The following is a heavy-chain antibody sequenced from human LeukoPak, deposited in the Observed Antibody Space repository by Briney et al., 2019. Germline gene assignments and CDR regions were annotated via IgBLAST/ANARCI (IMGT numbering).Heavy chain of an antibody. D-gene: IGHD3-22*01. CDR3: ARDFVPSDSSGRILKGGDY. V-gene: IGHV3-21*01. J-gene: IGHJ4*02. Sequence: GGSLRLSCAASGFTFSSYSMNWVRQAPGKGLEWVSSISSSSSYIYYADSVKGRFTISRDNAKNSLYLQMNSLRAEDTAVYYCARDFVPSDSSGRILKGGDYWGQGTLVTVSS. CDR2: ISSSSSYI. CDR1: GFTFSSYS.